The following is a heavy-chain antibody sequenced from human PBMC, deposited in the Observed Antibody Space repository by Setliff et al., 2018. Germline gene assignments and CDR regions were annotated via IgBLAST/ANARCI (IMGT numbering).Heavy chain of an antibody. CDR3: VRYSGNSGMIDY. J-gene: IGHJ4*02. CDR1: GFTFSSYN. CDR2: INSRSSTI. V-gene: IGHV3-48*01. D-gene: IGHD6-13*01. Sequence: GESLKISCAASGFTFSSYNMDWVRQAPGKGLEWVSYINSRSSTIFYADSVKGRFTISRDNAKNSLYLQMNGLRAEDAAVYYCVRYSGNSGMIDYWGQGTPVTVSS.